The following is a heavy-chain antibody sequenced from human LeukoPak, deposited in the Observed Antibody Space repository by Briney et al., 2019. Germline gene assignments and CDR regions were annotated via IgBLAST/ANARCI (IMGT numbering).Heavy chain of an antibody. Sequence: GGSLRLSCAASGFTVSSNYMSWVRQAPGKGLEWVSVIYSGGSTYYADSVKGRFTISRDNSKNTLYLQMNSLRAEDTAVYYCASSNVHYYDSSGYYFKPNAFDIWGQGTMVTVSS. V-gene: IGHV3-53*01. D-gene: IGHD3-22*01. J-gene: IGHJ3*02. CDR3: ASSNVHYYDSSGYYFKPNAFDI. CDR1: GFTVSSNY. CDR2: IYSGGST.